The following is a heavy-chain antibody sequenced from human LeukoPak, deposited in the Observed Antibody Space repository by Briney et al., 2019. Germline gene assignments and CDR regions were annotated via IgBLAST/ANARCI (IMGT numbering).Heavy chain of an antibody. CDR2: IYYSGTT. J-gene: IGHJ2*01. D-gene: IGHD3-3*01. V-gene: IGHV4-39*01. CDR1: GGSISGSSSY. Sequence: PSETLSLTCTVSGGSISGSSSYWGWIRQPPGEGLEWIGNIYYSGTTYYNPSLKSRVTISVDTSKNLFSMKLTSVTAADTAVYYCASPAPTYYDFWSGDWYFDLWGRGTLVTVSS. CDR3: ASPAPTYYDFWSGDWYFDL.